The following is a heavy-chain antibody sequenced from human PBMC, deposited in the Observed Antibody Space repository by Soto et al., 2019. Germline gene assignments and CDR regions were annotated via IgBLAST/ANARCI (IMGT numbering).Heavy chain of an antibody. Sequence: SETLSLTCTVSGGSISSGDYYWSWIRQPPGKGLEWIGYIYYSGSTYYNPSLKSRVTISVDTSKNQFSMKLSSVTAADTAVYYCAIRDGYNPFDYWGQGTLVTVSS. J-gene: IGHJ4*02. CDR1: GGSISSGDYY. CDR3: AIRDGYNPFDY. D-gene: IGHD5-12*01. V-gene: IGHV4-30-4*01. CDR2: IYYSGST.